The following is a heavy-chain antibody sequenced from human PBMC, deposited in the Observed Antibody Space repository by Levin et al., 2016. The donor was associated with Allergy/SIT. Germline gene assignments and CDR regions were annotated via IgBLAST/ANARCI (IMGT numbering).Heavy chain of an antibody. J-gene: IGHJ5*02. D-gene: IGHD5-24*01. CDR3: ARGVGHLESS. CDR2: LYSGDST. Sequence: GESLKISCAASGFSVSRYFMSWVRQAPGKGLEWVSVLYSGDSTYYADFVKGRFTISRDDSKNTLFLQMNSLRLEDTAVYYCARGVGHLESSWGQGTQVIVSS. CDR1: GFSVSRYF. V-gene: IGHV3-66*02.